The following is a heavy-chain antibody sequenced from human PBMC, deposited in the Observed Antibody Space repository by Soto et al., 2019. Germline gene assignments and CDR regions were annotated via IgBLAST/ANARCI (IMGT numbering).Heavy chain of an antibody. CDR2: IYYSGST. CDR3: ARVKRITIFGVGTSPYNCFDP. J-gene: IGHJ5*02. V-gene: IGHV4-59*12. Sequence: QVQLQESGPGLVKPSETLSLTCTVSGGSISSYYWSWIRQPSGKGLEWIGYIYYSGSTNYNPSLKTRVTVSADPSQYQFSRKLSSVTAADTSVYYCARVKRITIFGVGTSPYNCFDPWGQGPLVTVSS. CDR1: GGSISSYY. D-gene: IGHD3-3*01.